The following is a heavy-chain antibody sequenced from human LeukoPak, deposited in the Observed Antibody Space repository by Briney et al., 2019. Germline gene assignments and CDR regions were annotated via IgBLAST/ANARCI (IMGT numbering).Heavy chain of an antibody. CDR1: GDSFSSHY. V-gene: IGHV4-59*11. CDR3: ARDLVTVNKRFDI. CDR2: IYHSGRT. J-gene: IGHJ3*02. D-gene: IGHD4-17*01. Sequence: SETLSLTCTVSGDSFSSHYWTWIWHSPPPGLERIGYIYHSGRTNYSPSLKSRVTISIDTSKNQFSLKLRSVTAADTAVYYCARDLVTVNKRFDIWGQGTMVSVSS.